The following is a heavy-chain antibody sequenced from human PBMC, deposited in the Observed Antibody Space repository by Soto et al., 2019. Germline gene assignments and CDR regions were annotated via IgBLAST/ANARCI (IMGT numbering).Heavy chain of an antibody. D-gene: IGHD3-3*01. Sequence: SVKVSCKASGGTFSSYAISWVRQAPGQGLEWMGGIIPIFGTANYAQKFQGRVTITADESTSTAYMELSSLRSEDTAVYYCARGRVNYDFWSGYSSFDYWGQGTLVTVSS. CDR1: GGTFSSYA. V-gene: IGHV1-69*13. CDR2: IIPIFGTA. J-gene: IGHJ4*02. CDR3: ARGRVNYDFWSGYSSFDY.